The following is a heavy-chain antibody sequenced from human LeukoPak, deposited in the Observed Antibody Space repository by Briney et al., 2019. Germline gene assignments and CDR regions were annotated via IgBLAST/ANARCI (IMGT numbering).Heavy chain of an antibody. CDR3: ARWPLRARPVDY. Sequence: GASVKVSCKASGYTFTTSGISWLRQAPGQGLEWMGWISAYNGYTNYAQKFQDRVTLTTDTPTSTAYMELRSLRSDDTAVYYCARWPLRARPVDYWGQGTLVTVSS. CDR1: GYTFTTSG. D-gene: IGHD6-6*01. V-gene: IGHV1-18*01. J-gene: IGHJ4*02. CDR2: ISAYNGYT.